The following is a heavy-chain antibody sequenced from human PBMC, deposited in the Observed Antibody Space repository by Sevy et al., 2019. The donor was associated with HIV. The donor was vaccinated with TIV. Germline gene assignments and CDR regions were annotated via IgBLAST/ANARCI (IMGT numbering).Heavy chain of an antibody. D-gene: IGHD4-17*01. J-gene: IGHJ4*02. CDR1: GASISSGAYS. CDR2: IYHSGST. V-gene: IGHV4-30-2*01. CDR3: ARGGSYGDYGVFEY. Sequence: SETLSLTCAVSGASISSGAYSWGWIRQPPGKGLEWIGSIYHSGSTYSNPSLKGRVTISVDRSKNEFSLKVNSVTAADTAVYYCARGGSYGDYGVFEYWGQGTLVTDSS.